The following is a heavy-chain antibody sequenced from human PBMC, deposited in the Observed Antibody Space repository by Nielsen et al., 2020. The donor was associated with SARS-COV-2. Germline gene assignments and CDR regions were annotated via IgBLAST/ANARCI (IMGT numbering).Heavy chain of an antibody. J-gene: IGHJ1*01. Sequence: GGSLRLSCGASGFSFSRHTMSWVRQAPGKGLEWVSAISGSGGSTYYADSVKGRFTISRDNSKNTLYLQMNSLRAEDTAVYYCAKDSGGDYVDEYFQHWGQGTLVTVSS. CDR3: AKDSGGDYVDEYFQH. CDR2: ISGSGGST. D-gene: IGHD4-17*01. CDR1: GFSFSRHT. V-gene: IGHV3-23*01.